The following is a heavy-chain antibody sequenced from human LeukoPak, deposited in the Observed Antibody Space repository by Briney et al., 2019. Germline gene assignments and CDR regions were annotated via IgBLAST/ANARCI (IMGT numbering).Heavy chain of an antibody. CDR1: GGSISSSSYY. V-gene: IGHV4-39*01. Sequence: SETLSLTCTVSGGSISSSSYYWGWVRQPPGKGLEWIGSIYYRGITYSNPSLKSRVTISVDTSKNQFSLKLSSVTAADTAVYYCARHKDGSAWSPFDYWGQGTLVTVSS. CDR3: ARHKDGSAWSPFDY. J-gene: IGHJ4*02. CDR2: IYYRGIT. D-gene: IGHD6-19*01.